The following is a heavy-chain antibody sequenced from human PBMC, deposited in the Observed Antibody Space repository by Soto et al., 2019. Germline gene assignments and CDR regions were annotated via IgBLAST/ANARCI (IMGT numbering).Heavy chain of an antibody. V-gene: IGHV2-5*02. CDR2: IYSDDDQ. CDR3: AHCPGMLRGGPDY. J-gene: IGHJ4*02. CDR1: GFSLSTSGVG. D-gene: IGHD3-10*01. Sequence: QITLKESGPTLVRPTQTLTLTCTFSGFSLSTSGVGVGWIRQPPGKALEWLAVIYSDDDQRYSPSLESRLNINKHPSKIQVVLIMTNMDTVDPATYCCAHCPGMLRGGPDYWGQGTLVTVSS.